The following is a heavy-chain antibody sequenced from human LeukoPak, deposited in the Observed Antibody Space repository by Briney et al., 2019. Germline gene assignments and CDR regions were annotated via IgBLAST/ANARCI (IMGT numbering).Heavy chain of an antibody. CDR2: INHSGST. CDR1: GGSFSGYY. CDR3: ARAVGYVGNWFDP. Sequence: SETLSLTCAVYGGSFSGYYWSWIRQPPGKGLEWIGEINHSGSTNYNPSLKSRVTISVDTSKNQFSLKLSSVTAADTAVYYCARAVGYVGNWFDPWGQGTLVTVSS. J-gene: IGHJ5*02. V-gene: IGHV4-34*01. D-gene: IGHD3-16*01.